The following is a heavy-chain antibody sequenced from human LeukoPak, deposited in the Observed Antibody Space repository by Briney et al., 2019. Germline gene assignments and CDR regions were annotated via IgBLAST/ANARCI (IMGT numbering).Heavy chain of an antibody. Sequence: VASVKVSCKASGYTFTSYDINWVRQATGQGLEWMGWMNPNSGNTGYAQKFQGRVTMTRNTSISTAYMELSSLRSEDTAVYYCARKSVEPDRYFDYWGQGTLVTVSS. J-gene: IGHJ4*02. V-gene: IGHV1-8*01. CDR1: GYTFTSYD. CDR3: ARKSVEPDRYFDY. CDR2: MNPNSGNT. D-gene: IGHD5/OR15-5a*01.